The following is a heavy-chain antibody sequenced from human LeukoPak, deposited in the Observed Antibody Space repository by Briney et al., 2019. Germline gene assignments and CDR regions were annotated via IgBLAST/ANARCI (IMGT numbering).Heavy chain of an antibody. V-gene: IGHV4-4*07. D-gene: IGHD2-2*01. CDR2: IYTSGST. CDR3: ARDLVYCSSTSCGWFDP. Sequence: PSETLSLTCTVSGGSISSYYWSWIRQPAGKGLEWIGRIYTSGSTNYNPSLKSRVTMPVDTSKNQFSLKLSSVTAADTAVYYCARDLVYCSSTSCGWFDPWGQGTLVTVSS. J-gene: IGHJ5*02. CDR1: GGSISSYY.